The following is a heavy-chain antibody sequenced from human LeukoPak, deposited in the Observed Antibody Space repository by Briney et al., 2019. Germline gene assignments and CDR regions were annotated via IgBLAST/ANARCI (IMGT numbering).Heavy chain of an antibody. CDR1: GFTVSSFE. Sequence: GGSLRLSCEASGFTVSSFEINWVRQAPGKGLEWVSYISSSGGTMDYADSVKGRFTVSRDNAKKSLYLQMKSLRAEDTAVYYCARHLSGVTGYSYGRGIDYWGQGTLVTVSS. CDR2: ISSSGGTM. D-gene: IGHD5-18*01. J-gene: IGHJ4*02. CDR3: ARHLSGVTGYSYGRGIDY. V-gene: IGHV3-48*03.